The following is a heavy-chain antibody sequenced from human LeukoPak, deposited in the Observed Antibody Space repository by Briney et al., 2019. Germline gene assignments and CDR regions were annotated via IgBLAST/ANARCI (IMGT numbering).Heavy chain of an antibody. D-gene: IGHD2-8*01. CDR1: GYTFTSYG. J-gene: IGHJ4*02. Sequence: ASVKVSCKASGYTFTSYGISWVRQAPGQGLEWMGWISAYNGNTNYAQKLRGRVTMTTDTSTSTAYMELRSLRSDDTAVYYCARVYCTNGVCYFDFDYWGQGTLVTVSS. V-gene: IGHV1-18*01. CDR2: ISAYNGNT. CDR3: ARVYCTNGVCYFDFDY.